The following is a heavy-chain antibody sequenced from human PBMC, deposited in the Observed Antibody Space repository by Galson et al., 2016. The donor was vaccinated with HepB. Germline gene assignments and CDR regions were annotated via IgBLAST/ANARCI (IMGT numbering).Heavy chain of an antibody. D-gene: IGHD2-21*02. V-gene: IGHV4-59*12. Sequence: SETLSLTCTVPGGSISSYYWSWIRQPPGKGLEWIGYIYYSGSTNYNLSLRSRVTISVDKSKNHFSLKLTSVTAADTAVYYCASPRKYGDSESWGQGILVTVSS. J-gene: IGHJ5*02. CDR2: IYYSGST. CDR3: ASPRKYGDSES. CDR1: GGSISSYY.